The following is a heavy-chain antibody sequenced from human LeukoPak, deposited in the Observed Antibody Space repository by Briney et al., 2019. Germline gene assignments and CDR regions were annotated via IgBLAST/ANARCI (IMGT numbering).Heavy chain of an antibody. CDR1: GFTFSSHA. D-gene: IGHD3-16*02. CDR3: AKDHSEYVWGSYRRDDY. CDR2: ISGSGGST. V-gene: IGHV3-23*01. J-gene: IGHJ4*02. Sequence: GGSLRLSCAASGFTFSSHAMSWVRQAPGKGLEWVSAISGSGGSTYYADSVKGRFTISRDNSKNTLYLHMDSPRAEDTAVYYCAKDHSEYVWGSYRRDDYRGQGALVTGSS.